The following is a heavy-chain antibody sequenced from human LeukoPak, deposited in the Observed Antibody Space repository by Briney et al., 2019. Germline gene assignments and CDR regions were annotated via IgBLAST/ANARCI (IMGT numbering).Heavy chain of an antibody. Sequence: GASVKVSCKASGYTFTSYGISWVRQAPGQGLEWMGWISAYNGNTNYAQKLQGRVTMTTDTSTSTAYMELRSLRSDDTAVYYCARVPDNSGYYNYFDYWGQGTLVTVSS. CDR1: GYTFTSYG. CDR2: ISAYNGNT. CDR3: ARVPDNSGYYNYFDY. D-gene: IGHD3-22*01. J-gene: IGHJ4*02. V-gene: IGHV1-18*01.